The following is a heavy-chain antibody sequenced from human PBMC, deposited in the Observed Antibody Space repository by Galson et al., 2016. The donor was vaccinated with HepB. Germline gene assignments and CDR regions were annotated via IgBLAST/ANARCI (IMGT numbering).Heavy chain of an antibody. CDR1: GFTFRSYA. CDR3: AKYPEHSAPPNC. CDR2: ISGSGGSR. J-gene: IGHJ4*02. D-gene: IGHD1-26*01. Sequence: SLRLSCAASGFTFRSYAMSWVRQAPGKGLEWVSNISGSGGSRHYADSVKGRFTNSRDTSKNTLYLQMNSLRAADTAVFYFAKYPEHSAPPNCWGQGTLVIVSS. V-gene: IGHV3-23*01.